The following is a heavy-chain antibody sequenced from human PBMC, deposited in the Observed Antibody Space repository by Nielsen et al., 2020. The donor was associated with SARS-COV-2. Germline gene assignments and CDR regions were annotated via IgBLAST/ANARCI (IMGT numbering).Heavy chain of an antibody. Sequence: WVRQAPGQGLEWMGRINPNSGGTNYAQKFQGRVTMTRDTSISTAYMELSRLRSDDTAVYYCARGDTAMVIGYYYYYGMDVWGQGTTVTVSS. CDR3: ARGDTAMVIGYYYYYGMDV. CDR2: INPNSGGT. J-gene: IGHJ6*02. D-gene: IGHD5-18*01. V-gene: IGHV1-2*06.